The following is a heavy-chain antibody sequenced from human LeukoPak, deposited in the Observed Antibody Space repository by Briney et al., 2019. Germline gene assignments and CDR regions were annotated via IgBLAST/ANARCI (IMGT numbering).Heavy chain of an antibody. CDR3: ARVDCSSTSCYTLNY. CDR2: IYYSGST. Sequence: SETLSPTCTVSGGSISSYYWSWIRQPPGKGLEWIGYIYYSGSTNYNPSLKSRVTISVDTSKNQFSLKLSSVTAADTAVYYCARVDCSSTSCYTLNYWGQGTLVTVSS. J-gene: IGHJ4*02. V-gene: IGHV4-59*01. D-gene: IGHD2-2*01. CDR1: GGSISSYY.